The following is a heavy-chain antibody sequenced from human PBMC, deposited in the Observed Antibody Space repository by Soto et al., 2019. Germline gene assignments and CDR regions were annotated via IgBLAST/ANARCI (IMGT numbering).Heavy chain of an antibody. CDR2: ISGSGGST. CDR3: AKDLGWAMVLGYFDY. CDR1: GFTFSSYA. V-gene: IGHV3-23*01. J-gene: IGHJ4*02. Sequence: EVQLLESGGGLVQPGGSLRLSCAASGFTFSSYAMSWVRQAPGKGLEWVSAISGSGGSTYYADSVKGRFTISRDNSNNTLYLQMSSLRAEDTAVYYCAKDLGWAMVLGYFDYWGQGTLVTVSS. D-gene: IGHD5-18*01.